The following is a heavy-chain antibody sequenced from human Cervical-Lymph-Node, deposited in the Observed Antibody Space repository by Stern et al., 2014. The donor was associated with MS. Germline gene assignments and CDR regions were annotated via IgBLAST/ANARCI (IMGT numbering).Heavy chain of an antibody. CDR2: ISYDGSNK. J-gene: IGHJ6*02. CDR3: AKGPRLPPTRMDV. CDR1: GFTFSSYG. Sequence: VQLVESGGGVVQPGRSLRLSCAASGFTFSSYGMHWVRQAPGKGLEWVAVISYDGSNKYYADSVKGRFTISRDNSKNTLYLEMNSLRAEDTAVYYCAKGPRLPPTRMDVWGQGTTVTVSS. V-gene: IGHV3-30*18.